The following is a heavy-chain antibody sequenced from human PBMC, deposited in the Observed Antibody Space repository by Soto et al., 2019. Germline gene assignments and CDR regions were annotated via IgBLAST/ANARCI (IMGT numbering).Heavy chain of an antibody. CDR3: ARWGTWEPSIYYFDY. CDR1: GGSISSSSYY. CDR2: IYYSGST. Sequence: SETLSLTCTVSGGSISSSSYYWGWIRRPPGKGLEWIGSIYYSGSTYYNPSLKSRVTISVDTSKNQFSLKLSSVTAADTAVYYCARWGTWEPSIYYFDYWGQGTLVTVSS. V-gene: IGHV4-39*01. D-gene: IGHD1-26*01. J-gene: IGHJ4*02.